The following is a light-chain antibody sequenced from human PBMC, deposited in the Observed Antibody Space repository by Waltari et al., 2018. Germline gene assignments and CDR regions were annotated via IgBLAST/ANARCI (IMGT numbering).Light chain of an antibody. Sequence: EIVLTQSPATLSLSPGERATLSCRASQSVISYLAWYQQKPGQSPRLLIYDASNRATGIPARFSGSGSGTDFTLTISSLGPEDFAVYFCQQRYNWPPITFGQGTRLEIK. V-gene: IGKV3-11*01. J-gene: IGKJ5*01. CDR1: QSVISY. CDR3: QQRYNWPPIT. CDR2: DAS.